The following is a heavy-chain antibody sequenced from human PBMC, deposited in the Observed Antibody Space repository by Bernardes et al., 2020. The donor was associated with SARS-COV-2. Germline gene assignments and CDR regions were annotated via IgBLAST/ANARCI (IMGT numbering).Heavy chain of an antibody. D-gene: IGHD1-26*01. CDR1: GDSITRHF. V-gene: IGHV4-59*11. Sequence: ETLSLTCTVSGDSITRHFWTWVRQSPGKGLEWIGCVHSSGTTNYNPSLKSRVTISMDTSKSQFSLTLRSMTGADTAFYYCARGTVVGAIGIWGQGTLVSVSS. J-gene: IGHJ4*02. CDR2: VHSSGTT. CDR3: ARGTVVGAIGI.